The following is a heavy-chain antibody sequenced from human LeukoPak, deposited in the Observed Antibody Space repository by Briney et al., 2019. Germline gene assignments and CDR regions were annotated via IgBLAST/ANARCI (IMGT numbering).Heavy chain of an antibody. CDR1: GGSIIISSYY. D-gene: IGHD3-22*01. Sequence: SETLSLTCTVSGGSIIISSYYWGWIRQPPGKGPEWIGSIYYSGSTYYNPSLKSRVTISVDTSKNQFSLKLSSVTAADTAVYYCARHRYLYDSSGYYWYYYYYYMDVWGKGTTVTVSS. CDR2: IYYSGST. CDR3: ARHRYLYDSSGYYWYYYYYYMDV. V-gene: IGHV4-39*01. J-gene: IGHJ6*03.